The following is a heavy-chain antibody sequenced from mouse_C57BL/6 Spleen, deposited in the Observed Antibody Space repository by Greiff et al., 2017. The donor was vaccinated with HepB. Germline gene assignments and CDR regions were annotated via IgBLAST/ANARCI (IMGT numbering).Heavy chain of an antibody. CDR3: ARFPDYDGDWYFDV. V-gene: IGHV1-59*01. CDR1: GYTFTSYW. CDR2: IDPSDSYT. J-gene: IGHJ1*03. Sequence: VQLQQSGAELVRPGPSVKLSCKASGYTFTSYWMHWVKQRPGQGLEWIGVIDPSDSYTNYNQKFKGKATLTVDTSSSTAYMQLSSLTSEDSAVYYCARFPDYDGDWYFDVWGTGTTVTVSS. D-gene: IGHD2-4*01.